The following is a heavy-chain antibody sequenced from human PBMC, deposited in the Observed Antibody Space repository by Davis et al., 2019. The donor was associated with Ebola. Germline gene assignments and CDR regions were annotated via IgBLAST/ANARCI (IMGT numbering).Heavy chain of an antibody. CDR1: GYSFTSYW. Sequence: GESLKISCKGSGYSFTSYWIGWVRQMPGKGLECMGIINPRDSDTRYSPSFQGQVTISADKSITTAFLQWSSLKASDTALYYCASLRRTVTGMDDAFDIWGQGTMVTVSS. J-gene: IGHJ3*02. CDR3: ASLRRTVTGMDDAFDI. D-gene: IGHD4-11*01. V-gene: IGHV5-51*01. CDR2: INPRDSDT.